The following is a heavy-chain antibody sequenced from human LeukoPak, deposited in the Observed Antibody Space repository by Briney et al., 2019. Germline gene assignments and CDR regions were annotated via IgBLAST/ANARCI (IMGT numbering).Heavy chain of an antibody. CDR1: GFTVSSNY. J-gene: IGHJ4*02. Sequence: PGGSLRLSCAASGFTVSSNYMSWVRQAPGKGLEWVSVIYSGGSTYYADSVKGRFTISRDNSKNTLYLQMNSLRAEDTAVYYCAKDKGAYGSETGFDIWGQGILVTVSS. D-gene: IGHD4-17*01. CDR2: IYSGGST. V-gene: IGHV3-66*01. CDR3: AKDKGAYGSETGFDI.